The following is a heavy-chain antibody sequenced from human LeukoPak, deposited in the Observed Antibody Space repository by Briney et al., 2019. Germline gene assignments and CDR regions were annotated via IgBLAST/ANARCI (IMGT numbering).Heavy chain of an antibody. J-gene: IGHJ4*02. CDR1: GFTFSSHW. Sequence: GGSLRLSCAASGFTFSSHWMHWVRQGPGKGLVWVSRINTDGRSTSYADSVKGRFAISRDNAKNTLYLQMNSLRDEDTAIYYCARDYSSSSTFDSWGQGTLVTVSS. CDR2: INTDGRST. V-gene: IGHV3-74*01. D-gene: IGHD6-13*01. CDR3: ARDYSSSSTFDS.